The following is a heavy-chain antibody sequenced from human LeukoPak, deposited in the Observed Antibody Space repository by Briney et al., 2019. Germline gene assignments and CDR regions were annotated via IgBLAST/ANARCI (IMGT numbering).Heavy chain of an antibody. CDR1: GFTFSSYG. Sequence: PGRSLRLSCAASGFTFSSYGMHWVRQAPGKGLEWVALIWYDGSNKYYADSVKGRFTISRDNSKNTLYLQMNSLRAEATAVYYCARDVAYYDNFDYWGQGTLVTVSS. CDR3: ARDVAYYDNFDY. J-gene: IGHJ4*02. V-gene: IGHV3-33*01. D-gene: IGHD3-22*01. CDR2: IWYDGSNK.